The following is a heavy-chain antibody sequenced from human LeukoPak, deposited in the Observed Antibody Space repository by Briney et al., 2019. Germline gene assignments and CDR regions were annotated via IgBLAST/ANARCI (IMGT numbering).Heavy chain of an antibody. CDR1: GGSFSGYY. V-gene: IGHV4-34*01. CDR3: ARRGIVVVTAIDY. J-gene: IGHJ4*02. CDR2: INHSGST. D-gene: IGHD2-21*02. Sequence: SETLSLTCAVYGGSFSGYYWSWIRQPPGKGLDWIGEINHSGSTNYNPSLKSRVTISVDTSKNQFSLKLSSVTAADTAVYYCARRGIVVVTAIDYWGQGTLVTVSS.